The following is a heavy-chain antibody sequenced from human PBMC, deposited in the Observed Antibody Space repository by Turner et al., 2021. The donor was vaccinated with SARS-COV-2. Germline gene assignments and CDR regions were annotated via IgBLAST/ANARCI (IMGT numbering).Heavy chain of an antibody. CDR1: GGSISSYY. J-gene: IGHJ4*02. Sequence: QVQLQDSGPGLVKPSETLSLTCTVSGGSISSYYWSWIRQPPGKGLEWIGYIYYSGSTNYNPSLKSRVTISVDTSKNQFSLKLSSVTAADTAVYYCAGGFDYWGQGTLVTVSS. V-gene: IGHV4-59*01. CDR3: AGGFDY. CDR2: IYYSGST.